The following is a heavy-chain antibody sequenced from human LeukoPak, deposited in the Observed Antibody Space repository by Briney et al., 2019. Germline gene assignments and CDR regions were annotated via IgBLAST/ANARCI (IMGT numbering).Heavy chain of an antibody. CDR1: GYTFINYW. CDR3: ARPLGDGYNWYYFDY. V-gene: IGHV5-51*01. J-gene: IGHJ4*02. D-gene: IGHD5-24*01. CDR2: IYPGDSDT. Sequence: GESLKISCKGFGYTFINYWIAWVRQMPGKGLEWMGIIYPGDSDTRYSPSFQGQVTISADKSISTAYVQWSSLKASDTAMYYCARPLGDGYNWYYFDYWGQGTLVTVSS.